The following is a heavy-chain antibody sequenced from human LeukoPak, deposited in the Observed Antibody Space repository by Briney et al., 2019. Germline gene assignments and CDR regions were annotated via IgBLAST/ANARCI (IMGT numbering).Heavy chain of an antibody. Sequence: PGGSLRLSCAASGFTFSSYSMNWVRQAPGKGLEWASSISSSSSYIYYADSVKGRFTISRDNAKNSLYLQMNSLRAKDTAVYYCECSSGWDDAFDIWGQGTMVTVSS. V-gene: IGHV3-21*01. J-gene: IGHJ3*02. D-gene: IGHD6-19*01. CDR1: GFTFSSYS. CDR2: ISSSSSYI. CDR3: ECSSGWDDAFDI.